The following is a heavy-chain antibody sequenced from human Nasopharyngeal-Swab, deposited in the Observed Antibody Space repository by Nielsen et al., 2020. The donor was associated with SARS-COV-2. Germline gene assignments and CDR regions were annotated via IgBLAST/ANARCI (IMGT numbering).Heavy chain of an antibody. CDR2: IYYSGST. V-gene: IGHV4-39*01. Sequence: SETLSLTCTVSGGSISSSSYYWGWIRQPPGKGLEWIGSIYYSGSTYYNPSLKSRVTISVDTSKNQFSLELSSVTAADTAVYYCARYGSGSYYFDYWGQGTLVTVSS. J-gene: IGHJ4*02. CDR3: ARYGSGSYYFDY. CDR1: GGSISSSSYY. D-gene: IGHD3-10*01.